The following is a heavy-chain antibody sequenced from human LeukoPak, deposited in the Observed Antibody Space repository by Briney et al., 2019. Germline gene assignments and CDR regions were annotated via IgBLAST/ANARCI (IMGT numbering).Heavy chain of an antibody. V-gene: IGHV4-38-2*01. Sequence: SETLSLTCAVSGYSISSGYYWGWIRQPPGKGLEWIGSIYHSGSTYYNPSLKSRVTISVDTSKNQFSLKLSSVTAADTAVYYCAAEYYDILTGYYRVRAFDILGQGTMVTVSS. CDR2: IYHSGST. CDR3: AAEYYDILTGYYRVRAFDI. D-gene: IGHD3-9*01. CDR1: GYSISSGYY. J-gene: IGHJ3*02.